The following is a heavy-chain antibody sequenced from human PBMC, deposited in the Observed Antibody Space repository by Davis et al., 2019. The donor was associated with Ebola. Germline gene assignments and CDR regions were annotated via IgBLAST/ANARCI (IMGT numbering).Heavy chain of an antibody. Sequence: GPLRLSCTVPGGSISSSSYYWGWIRQPPGKGLEWIGSISYSGYTYYNPSLKSRVTISVDTSKDQFSLRLTSVTAADTAVYYCAKNIAAAAVFYFDHWGQGTLVTVSS. J-gene: IGHJ4*02. CDR3: AKNIAAAAVFYFDH. V-gene: IGHV4-39*01. CDR2: ISYSGYT. CDR1: GGSISSSSYY. D-gene: IGHD6-13*01.